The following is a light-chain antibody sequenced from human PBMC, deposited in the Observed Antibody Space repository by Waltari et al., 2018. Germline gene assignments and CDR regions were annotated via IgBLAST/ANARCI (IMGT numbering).Light chain of an antibody. CDR3: QQLNSYPLT. J-gene: IGKJ4*01. CDR2: SAS. CDR1: QGIINY. V-gene: IGKV1-9*01. Sequence: DIQLTQSPSFLSASVRDRVTITCLASQGIINYLAWYQQKPGKAPKLLIYSASTLQSGVPSRFSGSGSGTEFSLTISSLQPEDFATYYCQQLNSYPLTFGGGTKVEIK.